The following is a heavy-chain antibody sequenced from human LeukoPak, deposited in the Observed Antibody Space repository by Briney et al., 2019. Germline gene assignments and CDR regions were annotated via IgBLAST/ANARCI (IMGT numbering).Heavy chain of an antibody. Sequence: GGSLRLSCVASGFTFSNYWMSWVRQAPGKGLEWVANIKQDGSEKYYVDSVKGRFTIARDNAKNSLYLQMDSLRAEDTAVYYCAREVTPYYWGQGTLVTVSS. CDR1: GFTFSNYW. CDR3: AREVTPYY. V-gene: IGHV3-7*01. CDR2: IKQDGSEK. D-gene: IGHD2-21*02. J-gene: IGHJ4*02.